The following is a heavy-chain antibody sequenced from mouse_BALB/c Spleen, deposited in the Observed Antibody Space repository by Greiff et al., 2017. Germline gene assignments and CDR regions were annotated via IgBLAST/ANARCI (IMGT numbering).Heavy chain of an antibody. CDR2: ISYSGST. D-gene: IGHD2-4*01. Sequence: VQLKQSGPSLVKPSQTLSLTCSVTGDSITSGYWNWIRKFPGNKLEYMGYISYSGSTYYNPSLKSRISITRDTSKNQYYLQLNSVTTEDTATYYCARGDYGGYAMDYWGQGTSVTVSS. CDR3: ARGDYGGYAMDY. J-gene: IGHJ4*01. CDR1: GDSITSGY. V-gene: IGHV3-8*02.